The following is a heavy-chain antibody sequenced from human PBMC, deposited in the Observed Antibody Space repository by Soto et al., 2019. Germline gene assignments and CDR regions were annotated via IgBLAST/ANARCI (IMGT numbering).Heavy chain of an antibody. CDR1: GYSFTSYG. CDR3: ARDDGVGESDV. CDR2: ISAYNGNT. D-gene: IGHD3-10*01. J-gene: IGHJ6*02. Sequence: QVQLVQSGAEVKKPGASVKVSCKASGYSFTSYGISWVRQAPGQGLEWMGWISAYNGNTNYAQKLQGRVTMTTDTATSTANRELRSLRSDDTAVYYCARDDGVGESDVWGQGTTVTVSS. V-gene: IGHV1-18*01.